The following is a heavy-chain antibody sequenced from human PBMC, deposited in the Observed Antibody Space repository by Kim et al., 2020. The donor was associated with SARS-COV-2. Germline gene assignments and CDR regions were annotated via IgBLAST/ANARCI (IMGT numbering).Heavy chain of an antibody. V-gene: IGHV3-23*05. J-gene: IGHJ4*02. CDR3: ARGGGSSTWPYCDS. Sequence: ADSVDGRFTTSRDNSKTMLYLQLSSLRSDDTALYYCARGGGSSTWPYCDSWGQGTLVTVSS. D-gene: IGHD6-13*01.